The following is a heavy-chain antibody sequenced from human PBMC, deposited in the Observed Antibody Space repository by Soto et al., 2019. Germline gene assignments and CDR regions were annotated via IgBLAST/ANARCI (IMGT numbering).Heavy chain of an antibody. CDR1: GFNFRNFN. J-gene: IGHJ3*01. CDR3: ARDLRGHYGP. D-gene: IGHD4-17*01. V-gene: IGHV3-21*06. CDR2: VSGSSSYI. Sequence: GGSLRLSCEGSGFNFRNFNMTWVRQAPGKGLEWVSSVSGSSSYIYYADSVKGRFTVSRDNANNLVFLQMNGLRPEDTAMYYCARDLRGHYGPWGQGTMVTVSS.